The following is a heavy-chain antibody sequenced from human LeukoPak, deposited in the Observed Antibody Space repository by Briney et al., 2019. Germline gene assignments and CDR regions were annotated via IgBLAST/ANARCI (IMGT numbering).Heavy chain of an antibody. CDR3: AKGGTVVAATPAEYFQD. CDR2: INSDGSST. Sequence: PGGSLRLSCAASGFTFSSYWMHWVRQAPGKGLVWVSRINSDGSSTSYADSVKGRFTISRDNFKNTLYLQMNSLRSEDTAVYYCAKGGTVVAATPAEYFQDWGQGTLVTVSS. D-gene: IGHD2-15*01. CDR1: GFTFSSYW. V-gene: IGHV3-74*01. J-gene: IGHJ1*01.